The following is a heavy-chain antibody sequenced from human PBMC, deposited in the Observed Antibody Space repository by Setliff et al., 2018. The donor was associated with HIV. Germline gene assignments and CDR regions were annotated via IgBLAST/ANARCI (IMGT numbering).Heavy chain of an antibody. D-gene: IGHD3-3*01. V-gene: IGHV3-73*01. Sequence: PGGSLRLSCAASGFTFSGSAMHWVRQASGKELEWVGRIRSKANNYATTYAASVKGRFTIFRDDSKNTAYLQMNSLKIEDTAVYYCTRHQYDFWSGYDYYYYMDVWGKGTTVTVSS. CDR3: TRHQYDFWSGYDYYYYMDV. J-gene: IGHJ6*03. CDR1: GFTFSGSA. CDR2: IRSKANNYAT.